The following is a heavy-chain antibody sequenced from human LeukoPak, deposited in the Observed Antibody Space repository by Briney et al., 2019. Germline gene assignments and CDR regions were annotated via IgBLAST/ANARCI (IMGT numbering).Heavy chain of an antibody. Sequence: GGSLRLSCAASGFSFSTFGMHWARRAPGKGLEGVAVIWNDGSKKFYAESVKGRFTIPRDNSQNTLYLQMNRLRAEDTAVYYCGRDSLGGDYWGQGTLVTVSS. D-gene: IGHD3-16*01. CDR1: GFSFSTFG. CDR2: IWNDGSKK. CDR3: GRDSLGGDY. J-gene: IGHJ4*02. V-gene: IGHV3-33*08.